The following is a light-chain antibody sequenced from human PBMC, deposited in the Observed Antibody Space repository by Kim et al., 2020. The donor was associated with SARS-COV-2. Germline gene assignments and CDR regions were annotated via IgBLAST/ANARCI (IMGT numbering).Light chain of an antibody. Sequence: GTISLPGSRSNIGAGFDVAWYQHLPGTAPKLLIYGNSKRPSGVPDRFSGSKAGTSASMAITGLQAEDEADYYCQSYDSSLSVNYVFGTGTKVTVL. V-gene: IGLV1-40*01. CDR2: GNS. J-gene: IGLJ1*01. CDR3: QSYDSSLSVNYV. CDR1: RSNIGAGFD.